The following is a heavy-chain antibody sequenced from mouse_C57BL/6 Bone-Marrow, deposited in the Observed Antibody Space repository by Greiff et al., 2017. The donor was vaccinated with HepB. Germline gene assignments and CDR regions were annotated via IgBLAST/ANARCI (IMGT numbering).Heavy chain of an antibody. V-gene: IGHV1-72*01. CDR1: GYTFTSYW. J-gene: IGHJ2*01. D-gene: IGHD1-1*01. Sequence: VQLQQPGAELVKPGASGKLSCKASGYTFTSYWMHWVKQRPGRGLEWIGRIDPNSGGTKYNEKFKSKATLTVDKPSSTAYMQLSSLTSEDSAVYYCAREIWYYYGSSQIDSWRQCTPLTVSS. CDR2: IDPNSGGT. CDR3: AREIWYYYGSSQIDS.